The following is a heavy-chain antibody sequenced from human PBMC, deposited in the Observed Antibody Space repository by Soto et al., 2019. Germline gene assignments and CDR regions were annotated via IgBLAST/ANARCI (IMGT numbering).Heavy chain of an antibody. CDR3: AHSDGGYEIIYFDF. D-gene: IGHD5-12*01. CDR1: GFSFTTAGVA. J-gene: IGHJ4*02. Sequence: VSGPTLVNPTHTLTPSCTFSGFSFTTAGVAVGWIRQTPGGALEWLTLIYYNDDRRFSPSLKTRLTITGDTSKNQVVLSLTNVDPGDTATYFCAHSDGGYEIIYFDFWGQGIPVTVSS. V-gene: IGHV2-5*01. CDR2: IYYNDDR.